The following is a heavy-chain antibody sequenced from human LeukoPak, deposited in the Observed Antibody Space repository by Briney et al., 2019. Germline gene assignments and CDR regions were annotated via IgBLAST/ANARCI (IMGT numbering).Heavy chain of an antibody. CDR2: IIPIFGTA. V-gene: IGHV1-69*13. J-gene: IGHJ4*02. D-gene: IGHD3-22*01. Sequence: ASVKVSCKASGGTFSSYAISWVRQAPGQGLEWMGGIIPIFGTANYAQKFQGRVTITADESTSTAYMELSSLRSEDTAVYYCALGPAANEYDSSGYFHYWGQGTLVTVSS. CDR1: GGTFSSYA. CDR3: ALGPAANEYDSSGYFHY.